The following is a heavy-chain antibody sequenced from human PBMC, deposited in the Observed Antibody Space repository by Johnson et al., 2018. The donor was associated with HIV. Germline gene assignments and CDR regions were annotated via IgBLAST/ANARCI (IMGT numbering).Heavy chain of an antibody. D-gene: IGHD1-26*01. CDR3: TTWVFHAFDM. CDR2: IVSDVSSA. V-gene: IGHV3-74*02. Sequence: VQLVESGGGVVQPGGSLRLSCAASGFTLSSYAMSWVRQAPGKGLEWVSRIVSDVSSAIYTDSVTGRFTISRDNTKNTVYLQMNSLRAEDTAVYYCTTWVFHAFDMWGQGTMVTVSS. J-gene: IGHJ3*02. CDR1: GFTLSSYA.